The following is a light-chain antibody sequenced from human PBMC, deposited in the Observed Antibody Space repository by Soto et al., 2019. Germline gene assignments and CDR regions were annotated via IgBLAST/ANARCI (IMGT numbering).Light chain of an antibody. CDR1: QSVRTK. J-gene: IGKJ5*01. CDR3: QQRSNWPRIT. Sequence: IVMAQSPGTLYVSPGEGATLSCRASQSVRTKLAWYQQKPGQAPRLLIYGASNRATGIPARFSGSGSGTDFTLTIRSLEPEDFAVYYCQQRSNWPRITFGQGTRLEIK. V-gene: IGKV3-11*01. CDR2: GAS.